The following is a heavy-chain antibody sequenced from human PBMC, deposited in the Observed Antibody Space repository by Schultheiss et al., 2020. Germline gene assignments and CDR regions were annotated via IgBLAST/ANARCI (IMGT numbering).Heavy chain of an antibody. Sequence: SETLSLTCTVSGGSISSYYWSWIRQPPGKGLQWIGYIHNSGRTTSYPSLKSGVTISVDTSKNQFSLKPSSVTAADTAVYYCARGSGNCGGGSCPWRMYYYYGMDVWGQGTPVTVSS. CDR2: IHNSGRT. J-gene: IGHJ6*02. V-gene: IGHV4-59*12. CDR1: GGSISSYY. D-gene: IGHD2-15*01. CDR3: ARGSGNCGGGSCPWRMYYYYGMDV.